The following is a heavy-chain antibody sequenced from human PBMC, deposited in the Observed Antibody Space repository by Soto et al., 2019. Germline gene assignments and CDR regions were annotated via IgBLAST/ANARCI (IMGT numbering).Heavy chain of an antibody. CDR2: FDPEDGET. CDR3: ATVFRYYGGNWVTLDY. J-gene: IGHJ4*02. Sequence: ASVKVSCKVSGYTLTELSMHWVRQAPGKGLEWMGGFDPEDGETIYAQKFQGRVTMTEDTSTDTAYMELSSLRSEDTAVYYCATVFRYYGGNWVTLDYWGQGTLVTVSS. CDR1: GYTLTELS. V-gene: IGHV1-24*01. D-gene: IGHD4-17*01.